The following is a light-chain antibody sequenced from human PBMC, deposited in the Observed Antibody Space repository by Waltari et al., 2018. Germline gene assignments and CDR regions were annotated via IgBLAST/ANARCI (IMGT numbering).Light chain of an antibody. V-gene: IGLV1-40*01. CDR3: QSYDSSLSGYV. J-gene: IGLJ1*01. CDR1: SPNIGAGHH. Sequence: QSVLTQPPSVSVAPGQRVTLPFTGRSPNIGAGHHVHCYQQLPGPAPTLLIYGNSKRPSGVPDRFSGSKSGTSASLAITVLQAEDEADYYCQSYDSSLSGYVFGTGTKVTVL. CDR2: GNS.